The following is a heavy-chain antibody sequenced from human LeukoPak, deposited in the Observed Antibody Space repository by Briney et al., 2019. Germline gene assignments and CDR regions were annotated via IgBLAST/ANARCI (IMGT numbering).Heavy chain of an antibody. CDR2: IYSGGST. Sequence: PGGSLRLSCAASGFTVSSNCMSWVRQAPGKGLEWVSVIYSGGSTYYADSVKGRFTISRDNSKNTLYLQMNSLRAEDTAVYYCATSYSYGPFDYWGQGTLVTVSS. J-gene: IGHJ4*02. D-gene: IGHD5-18*01. CDR3: ATSYSYGPFDY. CDR1: GFTVSSNC. V-gene: IGHV3-53*01.